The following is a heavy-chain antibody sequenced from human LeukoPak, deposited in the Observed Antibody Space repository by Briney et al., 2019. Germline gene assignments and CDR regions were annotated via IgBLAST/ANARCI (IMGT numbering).Heavy chain of an antibody. CDR3: AREGFHGRELYPTFDY. D-gene: IGHD3-10*01. Sequence: ASVKVSCKASGDTFSSYYMHWVRQAPGQGLEWMGIITPSGDSTNYAQKFQGRVTMTRDTSTSTVYMELSSLRSEDTAVYYCAREGFHGRELYPTFDYWGQGTLVTVSS. V-gene: IGHV1-46*01. J-gene: IGHJ4*02. CDR2: ITPSGDST. CDR1: GDTFSSYY.